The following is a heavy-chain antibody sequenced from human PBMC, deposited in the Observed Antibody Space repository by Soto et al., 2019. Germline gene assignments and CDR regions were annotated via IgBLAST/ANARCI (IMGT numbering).Heavy chain of an antibody. D-gene: IGHD3-22*01. J-gene: IGHJ3*02. CDR3: ARGRRPDYYDSSGYGGPRDAFDI. V-gene: IGHV1-69*13. CDR2: IIPIFGTA. CDR1: GGTFSSYA. Sequence: SVKVSCKASGGTFSSYAISWVRQAPGQGLEWMGGIIPIFGTANYAQKFQGRVTITADESTSTAYMELSSLRSEDTAVYYCARGRRPDYYDSSGYGGPRDAFDIWGQGTTVTVSS.